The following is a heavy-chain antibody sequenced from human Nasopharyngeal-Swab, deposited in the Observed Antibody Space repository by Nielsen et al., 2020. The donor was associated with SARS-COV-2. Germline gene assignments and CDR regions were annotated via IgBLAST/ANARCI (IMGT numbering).Heavy chain of an antibody. V-gene: IGHV4-61*01. D-gene: IGHD6-19*01. Sequence: SETLSLTCTVSGGSVSSGSYYWSWIRQPPGKGLEWIGYIYYSGSTNYNPSLKSRVTISVDTSKNQFSLKLSSVTAADTAVYYCARSSGWYGDYWGQGTLVTVSS. CDR3: ARSSGWYGDY. CDR1: GGSVSSGSYY. CDR2: IYYSGST. J-gene: IGHJ4*02.